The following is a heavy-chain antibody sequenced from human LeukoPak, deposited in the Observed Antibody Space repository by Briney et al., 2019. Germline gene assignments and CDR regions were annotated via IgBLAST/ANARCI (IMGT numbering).Heavy chain of an antibody. D-gene: IGHD6-19*01. CDR2: IYYSGST. J-gene: IGHJ5*02. CDR3: ARKEGTVPYSSGWKGGFDP. CDR1: GGSISSGGYY. V-gene: IGHV4-31*03. Sequence: SETLSLTCTVSGGSISSGGYYWSWIRQHPGKGLEWIGYIYYSGSTYYNPSLKSRVTISVDTSKNQFSLKLGPVTAADTAVYYCARKEGTVPYSSGWKGGFDPWGQGTLVTVSS.